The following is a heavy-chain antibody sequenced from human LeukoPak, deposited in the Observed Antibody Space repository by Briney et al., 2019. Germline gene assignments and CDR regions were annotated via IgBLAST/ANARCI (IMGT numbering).Heavy chain of an antibody. CDR1: GGSFSGHY. D-gene: IGHD1-26*01. J-gene: IGHJ4*02. Sequence: PSETLSLTCGVYGGSFSGHYWSWIRQPPGKGLEWIGEINHSGSTNYNPSLKSRVTISVDTSKNQFSLKLSSVTAADTAVYYCARREKYPKYYFDYWGQGTLVTVSS. CDR3: ARREKYPKYYFDY. V-gene: IGHV4-34*01. CDR2: INHSGST.